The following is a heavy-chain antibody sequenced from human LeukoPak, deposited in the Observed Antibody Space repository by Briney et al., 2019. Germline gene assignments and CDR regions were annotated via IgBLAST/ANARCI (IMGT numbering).Heavy chain of an antibody. Sequence: GASVKVSCKASGYTFTRYYMHWVRQAPGQGLEWMGIINPSDGVIDYAQKFQDRVTMTRDTSTSTVYMELSSLTSEDTAVYYCARDRTTAVVTPNWFDPWGQGTLVTVSS. D-gene: IGHD4-23*01. J-gene: IGHJ5*02. V-gene: IGHV1-46*01. CDR3: ARDRTTAVVTPNWFDP. CDR2: INPSDGVI. CDR1: GYTFTRYY.